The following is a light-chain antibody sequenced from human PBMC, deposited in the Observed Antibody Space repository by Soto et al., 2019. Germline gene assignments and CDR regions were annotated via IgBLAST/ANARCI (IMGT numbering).Light chain of an antibody. V-gene: IGLV1-47*01. Sequence: QSVLTQPPSASGTPGQRVTTSCSGSSSNIGSNYVYWYQQLPGTAPKLLIYRNNQRPSGVPDRFSGSKSGTSASLAISGLRSEDEADYYCAAWDDSLSGWVFGGGTKLTV. J-gene: IGLJ3*02. CDR1: SSNIGSNY. CDR3: AAWDDSLSGWV. CDR2: RNN.